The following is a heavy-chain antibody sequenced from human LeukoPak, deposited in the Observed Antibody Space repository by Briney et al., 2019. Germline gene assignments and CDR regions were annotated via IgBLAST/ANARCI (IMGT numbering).Heavy chain of an antibody. J-gene: IGHJ3*02. V-gene: IGHV3-48*04. Sequence: HPGGSLRLSCAASGFTFSSYAMIWVRQAPGRGLEWVSYISSSGSTIYYADSVKGRFTISRDNAKNTLYLQMNSLRAEDTAIYYCARGGTTPAWGAFDIWGQGTMVTVSS. D-gene: IGHD1-1*01. CDR3: ARGGTTPAWGAFDI. CDR1: GFTFSSYA. CDR2: ISSSGSTI.